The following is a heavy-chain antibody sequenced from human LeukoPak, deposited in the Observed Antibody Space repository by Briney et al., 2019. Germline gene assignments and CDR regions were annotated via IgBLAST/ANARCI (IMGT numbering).Heavy chain of an antibody. Sequence: ASVKVSCKASGYTFTGYYMHWVRQAPGQGLEWMGWINPNSGRTNYAQKFQGRVTMTRDTSISTAYMELSRLRSDDTAVYYCARGQRGGDAFDIWGQGTMVTVSS. CDR1: GYTFTGYY. CDR3: ARGQRGGDAFDI. J-gene: IGHJ3*02. CDR2: INPNSGRT. D-gene: IGHD2-2*01. V-gene: IGHV1-2*02.